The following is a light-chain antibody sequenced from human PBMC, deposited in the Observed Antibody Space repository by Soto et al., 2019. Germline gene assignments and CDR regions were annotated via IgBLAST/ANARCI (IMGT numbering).Light chain of an antibody. CDR2: GSS. CDR3: QHYDNLPPWT. CDR1: QSVSSSY. J-gene: IGKJ1*01. Sequence: EIVLTQSPGTLSLSPGERATLSCRASQSVSSSYLAWYQQKPGQAPRLLIYGSSSRATGIPDRFSGSGSGTDFTLTISRLEPEDFAVYYCQHYDNLPPWTFGQGTKVDIK. V-gene: IGKV3-20*01.